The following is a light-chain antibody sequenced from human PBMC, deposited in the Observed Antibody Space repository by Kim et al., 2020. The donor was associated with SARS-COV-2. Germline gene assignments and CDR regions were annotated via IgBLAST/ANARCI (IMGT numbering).Light chain of an antibody. V-gene: IGLV3-1*01. CDR1: KLGDKY. CDR3: QAWDSRNYVV. Sequence: SYELTQPPSVSVSPGQTASITCSGDKLGDKYACWYQQKPGQSPVLVIYQDTKRPSGIPERFSGSNSGNTATLTISGTRAMDEADYYCQAWDSRNYVVFGRGPQLTV. J-gene: IGLJ2*01. CDR2: QDT.